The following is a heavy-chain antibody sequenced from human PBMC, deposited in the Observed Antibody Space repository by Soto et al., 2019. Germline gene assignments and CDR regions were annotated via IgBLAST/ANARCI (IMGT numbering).Heavy chain of an antibody. Sequence: ASVKVSCKASGGTFSSYAISWVRQAPGQGLEWMGGIIPIFGTANYAQKFQGRVTITADESTSTAYMELSSLRSEDTAVYYCASPEGEMATNYYYYGMDVWGQGTTFTVSS. V-gene: IGHV1-69*13. CDR2: IIPIFGTA. CDR1: GGTFSSYA. J-gene: IGHJ6*02. D-gene: IGHD5-12*01. CDR3: ASPEGEMATNYYYYGMDV.